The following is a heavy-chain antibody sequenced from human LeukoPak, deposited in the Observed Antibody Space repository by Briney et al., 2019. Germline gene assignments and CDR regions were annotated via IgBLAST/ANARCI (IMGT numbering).Heavy chain of an antibody. J-gene: IGHJ4*02. D-gene: IGHD2-2*02. CDR2: IYPESGGT. CDR1: GYTFTGYY. V-gene: IGHV1-2*02. Sequence: ASVKVSCKASGYTFTGYYMHWVRQAPGQGLEWMGWIYPESGGTNYALKFQGRVTMTRDTSISTAYMELSRLRSDDTAVYYCARAQACSTTSCYSYFDYWGQGTLVTVSS. CDR3: ARAQACSTTSCYSYFDY.